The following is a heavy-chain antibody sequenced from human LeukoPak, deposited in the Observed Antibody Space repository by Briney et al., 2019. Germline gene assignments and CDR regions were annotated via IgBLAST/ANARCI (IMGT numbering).Heavy chain of an antibody. CDR2: IIPIFGTA. CDR3: ARELSSTGTTYYFDY. Sequence: SVKVSCKASGYTFTGYYMHWVRQAPGQGLEWMGRIIPIFGTANYAQKFQGRVTITTDESTSTAYMEPSSLRSEDTAVYYCARELSSTGTTYYFDYWGQGTLVTVS. J-gene: IGHJ4*02. CDR1: GYTFTGYY. V-gene: IGHV1-69*05. D-gene: IGHD1-7*01.